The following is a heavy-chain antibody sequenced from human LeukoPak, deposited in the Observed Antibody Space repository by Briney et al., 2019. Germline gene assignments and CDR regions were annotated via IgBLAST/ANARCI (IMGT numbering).Heavy chain of an antibody. J-gene: IGHJ6*03. V-gene: IGHV1-58*02. CDR2: IVVGSGNT. CDR1: GFTFTSSA. Sequence: SVEVSCKASGFTFTSSAMQWVRQARGQRLEWVGWIVVGSGNTNYAQKFQERVTITRDMSTSTAYMELGSLRSEDTAVYYCASENCTNGVCQYYYYMDVWGKGTTVTVSS. D-gene: IGHD2-8*01. CDR3: ASENCTNGVCQYYYYMDV.